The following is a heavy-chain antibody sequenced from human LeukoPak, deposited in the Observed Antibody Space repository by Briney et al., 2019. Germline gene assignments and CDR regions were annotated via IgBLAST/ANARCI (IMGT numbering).Heavy chain of an antibody. CDR2: ISWNSGSI. CDR1: GFTFSNAW. V-gene: IGHV3-9*01. Sequence: SGGSLRLSCAASGFTFSNAWMNWVRQAPGKGLEWVSGISWNSGSIGYADSVKGRFTISRDNAKNSLYLQMNSLRAEDTALYYCAKDQSLGELSALDYWGQGTLVTVSS. D-gene: IGHD3-16*02. J-gene: IGHJ4*02. CDR3: AKDQSLGELSALDY.